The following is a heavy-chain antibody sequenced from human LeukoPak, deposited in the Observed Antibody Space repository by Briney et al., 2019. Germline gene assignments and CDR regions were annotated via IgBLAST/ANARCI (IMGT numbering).Heavy chain of an antibody. V-gene: IGHV4-59*08. J-gene: IGHJ4*02. D-gene: IGHD3-22*01. Sequence: SETLSLTCTVSGGSISDNYWSWIRQPPGKGLEWIGYIYYSGSTNYNPSLKSRVTISVDTSKNQFSLKLSSVTAADTAVYYCARLAGTYYYDSSGYSPIIYFDYWGQGTLVTVSS. CDR3: ARLAGTYYYDSSGYSPIIYFDY. CDR2: IYYSGST. CDR1: GGSISDNY.